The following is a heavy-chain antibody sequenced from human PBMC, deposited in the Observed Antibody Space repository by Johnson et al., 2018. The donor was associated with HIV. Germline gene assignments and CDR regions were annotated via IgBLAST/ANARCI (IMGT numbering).Heavy chain of an antibody. V-gene: IGHV3-23*04. D-gene: IGHD6-19*01. CDR2: ISGSGGST. Sequence: VQLVESGGGGVQPGRSLRLSCAASAFTFSSYGMHWVRQAPGKGLEWVSAISGSGGSTYYADSVKGRLTISRDNSKNTLSLQMNSLRAEDTGVYYCAKPQLLADDIFNFWGQGTMVIVSS. CDR3: AKPQLLADDIFNF. CDR1: AFTFSSYG. J-gene: IGHJ3*01.